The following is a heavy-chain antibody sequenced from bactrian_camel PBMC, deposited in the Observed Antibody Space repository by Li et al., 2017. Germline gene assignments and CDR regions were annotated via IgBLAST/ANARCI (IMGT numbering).Heavy chain of an antibody. D-gene: IGHD1*01. CDR1: RDTISRACR. J-gene: IGHJ4*01. CDR2: IYTAGGNA. V-gene: IGHV3S40*01. Sequence: VQLVESGGGSVQAGESLRLSCVSSRDTISRACRMAWFRQGPGKEREGIAAIYTAGGNAYSADSVKGRFTISQDGANNTVYLQMNDLKPEDTAMYSCHDNQCHRGWPGAYRGQGTQVTVS. CDR3: HDNQCHRGWPGAY.